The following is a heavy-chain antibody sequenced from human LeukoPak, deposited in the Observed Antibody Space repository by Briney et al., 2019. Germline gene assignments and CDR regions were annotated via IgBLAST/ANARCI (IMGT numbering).Heavy chain of an antibody. D-gene: IGHD3-3*01. CDR1: GFTFSSYV. Sequence: GRSLRLSCAASGFTFSSYVMHWVRQAPGKGLEWVSYISSSGSTIYCADSVKGRFTISRDNAKNSLYLQMNSLRAEDTAVYYCARDTIWAAPLRYWGQGTLVTVSS. J-gene: IGHJ4*02. CDR2: ISSSGSTI. CDR3: ARDTIWAAPLRY. V-gene: IGHV3-48*04.